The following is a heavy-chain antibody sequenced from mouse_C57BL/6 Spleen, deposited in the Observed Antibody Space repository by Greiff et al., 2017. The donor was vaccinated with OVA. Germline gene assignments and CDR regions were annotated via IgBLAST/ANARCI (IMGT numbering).Heavy chain of an antibody. J-gene: IGHJ2*01. CDR1: GFNIKDYY. V-gene: IGHV14-1*01. CDR3: IKIYYDYDGNYFDY. CDR2: IDPEDGDT. Sequence: VQLQPSWAELVRPGASVKLSCTASGFNIKDYYMHWVKQRPEQGLEWIGRIDPEDGDTEYAPKFQGKATMTADTSSNTAYLQLSSLTSEDTAVYYCIKIYYDYDGNYFDYWGKGTTLTVSS. D-gene: IGHD2-4*01.